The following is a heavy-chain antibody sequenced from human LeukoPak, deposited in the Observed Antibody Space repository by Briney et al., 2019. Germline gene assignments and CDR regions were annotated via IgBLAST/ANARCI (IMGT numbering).Heavy chain of an antibody. CDR1: GFTFSSYA. CDR2: ISGSGGST. CDR3: AKDVRYDSSGYWVY. D-gene: IGHD3-22*01. V-gene: IGHV3-23*01. Sequence: GGPLRLSCAASGFTFSSYAMRWVRQASGKGLEWVSAISGSGGSTYYADSVKGRFTISRDNYKNTLYLQMNSLRAEDTAVYYCAKDVRYDSSGYWVYWGQGTLVTVSS. J-gene: IGHJ4*02.